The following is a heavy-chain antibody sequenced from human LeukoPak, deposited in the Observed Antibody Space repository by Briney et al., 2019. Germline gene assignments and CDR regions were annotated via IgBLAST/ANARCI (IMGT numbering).Heavy chain of an antibody. J-gene: IGHJ4*02. CDR3: ARDGGSGILD. D-gene: IGHD3-10*01. V-gene: IGHV3-48*03. Sequence: GGSLRLPCAASGFTFSSYEMNWVRQAPGKGLEWVSYISSNGSPIFYADSVKGRFTISRDNAKNSLSLLMNSLRAEDTAVYYCARDGGSGILDWGQGTLVTVSS. CDR2: ISSNGSPI. CDR1: GFTFSSYE.